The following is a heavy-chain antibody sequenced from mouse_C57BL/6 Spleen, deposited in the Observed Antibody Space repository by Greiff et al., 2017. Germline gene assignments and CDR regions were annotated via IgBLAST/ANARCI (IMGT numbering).Heavy chain of an antibody. D-gene: IGHD2-10*02. J-gene: IGHJ4*01. CDR2: IYPGNSDT. Sequence: EVQLVESGTVLARPGASVKMSCKTSGYTFTSYWMHWVKQRPGQGLEWIGAIYPGNSDTSYNQKFKGKAKLTAVTSASTAYMERSSLTNEDSAVYYSTRPSMVTKAMDYWGQGTSVTVSS. CDR3: TRPSMVTKAMDY. V-gene: IGHV1-5*01. CDR1: GYTFTSYW.